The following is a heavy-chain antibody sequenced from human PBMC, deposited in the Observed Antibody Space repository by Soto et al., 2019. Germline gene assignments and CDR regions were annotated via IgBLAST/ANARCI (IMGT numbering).Heavy chain of an antibody. V-gene: IGHV5-51*01. J-gene: IGHJ6*02. Sequence: PGESLTISCKGSGYSFTSYWLGCLRQMPGKGLEWMVLIYPGDSDTRYSPSFQGQVTISADKSISPAYLQWSSLKASDTAMYYCARPCRAARRNYDIYSMDNWGQETTVTVSS. CDR1: GYSFTSYW. D-gene: IGHD6-6*01. CDR3: ARPCRAARRNYDIYSMDN. CDR2: IYPGDSDT.